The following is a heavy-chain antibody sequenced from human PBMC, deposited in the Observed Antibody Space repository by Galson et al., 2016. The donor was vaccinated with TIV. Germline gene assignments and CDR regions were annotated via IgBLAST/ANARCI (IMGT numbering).Heavy chain of an antibody. J-gene: IGHJ4*02. Sequence: SLRLSCAASGFTFSTYAMTWVRQVPGKGLEWVSSISDSGDSTYYADSVKGRFTISRDNSKNTLYLQMNSLRAEDTAIYYRAKGPLIVVELDSWGQGTLVTVSS. CDR1: GFTFSTYA. CDR2: ISDSGDST. D-gene: IGHD3-22*01. CDR3: AKGPLIVVELDS. V-gene: IGHV3-23*01.